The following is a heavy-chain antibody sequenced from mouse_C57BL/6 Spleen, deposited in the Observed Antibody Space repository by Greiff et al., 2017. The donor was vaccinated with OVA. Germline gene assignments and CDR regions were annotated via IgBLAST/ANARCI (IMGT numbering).Heavy chain of an antibody. CDR2: ISSGSSTI. V-gene: IGHV5-17*01. J-gene: IGHJ1*03. CDR3: ALLRSYGYFDV. Sequence: DVHLVESGGGLVKPGGSLKLSCAASGFTFSDYGMHWVRQAPEKGLAWVAYISSGSSTIYYADTVKGRFTISRDNAKNTLFLQMTSLRSEDTAMYYCALLRSYGYFDVWGTGTTGTVSS. CDR1: GFTFSDYG. D-gene: IGHD1-1*01.